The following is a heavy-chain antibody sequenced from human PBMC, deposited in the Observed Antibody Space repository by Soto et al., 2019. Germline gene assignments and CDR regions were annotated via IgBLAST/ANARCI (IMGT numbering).Heavy chain of an antibody. CDR1: GGTFNNYG. V-gene: IGHV1-69*01. CDR3: ACWDYEFLTGYSYDD. J-gene: IGHJ4*02. Sequence: QVQLVQSGAEVKKPGSSVKVSCKASGGTFNNYGMGWVRQAPGQGLEWMGGIIPMIGRTNYAQKLQGRLTLTADASRSTAYVELRSLRSDDTAVYYCACWDYEFLTGYSYDDWGQGTLVTVSS. D-gene: IGHD3-9*01. CDR2: IIPMIGRT.